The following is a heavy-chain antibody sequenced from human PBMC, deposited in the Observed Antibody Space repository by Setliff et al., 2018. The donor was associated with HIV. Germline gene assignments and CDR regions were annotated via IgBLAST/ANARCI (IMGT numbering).Heavy chain of an antibody. CDR2: IYYSGST. V-gene: IGHV4-59*11. CDR3: ARTTYSSSSVT. CDR1: GGSISSHY. J-gene: IGHJ4*02. Sequence: PSETLSLTCTVSGGSISSHYWSWIRQPPGKGLEWIGSIYYSGSTNYNPSLKSRVTISVDTSKNQFSLKLSSVTAADTAVYYRARTTYSSSSVTWGQGTLVTVSS. D-gene: IGHD6-6*01.